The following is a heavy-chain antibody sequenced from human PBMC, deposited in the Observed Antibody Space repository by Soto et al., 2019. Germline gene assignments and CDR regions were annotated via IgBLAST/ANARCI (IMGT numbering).Heavy chain of an antibody. CDR2: ISYDGSNK. CDR1: GFTFSSYA. Sequence: PGGSLRLSCAASGFTFSSYAMRWVRQAPGKGLEWVAVISYDGSNKYYADSVKGRFTISRDNSKNTLYLQMNSLRAEDTAVYYCARDYVTDFDYWGQGTLVTVSS. D-gene: IGHD3-16*01. V-gene: IGHV3-30-3*01. J-gene: IGHJ4*02. CDR3: ARDYVTDFDY.